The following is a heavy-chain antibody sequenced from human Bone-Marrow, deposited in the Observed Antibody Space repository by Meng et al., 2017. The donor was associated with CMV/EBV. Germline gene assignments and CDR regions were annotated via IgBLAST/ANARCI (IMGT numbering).Heavy chain of an antibody. CDR1: GFTFSDYY. CDR3: ARDNGYCSSTSCYLSYFDY. D-gene: IGHD2-2*03. CDR2: ISSSGSTI. J-gene: IGHJ4*02. Sequence: GESLKISCAASGFTFSDYYMSWIRQAPGKGLEWVSYISSSGSTIYYADSVKGRFTISRDNAKNSLYLQMNSLRAEDTAVYYCARDNGYCSSTSCYLSYFDYWGQGTLVTVSS. V-gene: IGHV3-11*01.